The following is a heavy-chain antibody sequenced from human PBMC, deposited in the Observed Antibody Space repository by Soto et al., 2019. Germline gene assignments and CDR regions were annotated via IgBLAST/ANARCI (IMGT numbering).Heavy chain of an antibody. CDR3: ARDLSIVGATMSLAYYYGMDV. CDR1: GYSFTSYW. V-gene: IGHV5-51*01. CDR2: IYPGDSDT. J-gene: IGHJ6*02. D-gene: IGHD1-26*01. Sequence: ESLKISFKGSGYSFTSYWIGWVRQIPGKGLEWMGIIYPGDSDTRYSPSFQGQVTISADKSISTAYLQWSSLKASDTAMYYCARDLSIVGATMSLAYYYGMDVWGQGTTVTVSS.